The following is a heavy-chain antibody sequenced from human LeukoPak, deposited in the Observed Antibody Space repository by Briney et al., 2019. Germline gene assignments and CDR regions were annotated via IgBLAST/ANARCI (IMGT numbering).Heavy chain of an antibody. J-gene: IGHJ4*02. CDR1: GFTFSSYG. Sequence: GGSLRLSCAASGFTFSSYGMHWVRQAPGNGLEWVALISYDGTYKYYADSVKGRFTISRDNSQDTLYLQMNSLRAEDTAVYYCARGWLQFTDYWGQGTLVTVSS. V-gene: IGHV3-30*03. CDR3: ARGWLQFTDY. D-gene: IGHD5-24*01. CDR2: ISYDGTYK.